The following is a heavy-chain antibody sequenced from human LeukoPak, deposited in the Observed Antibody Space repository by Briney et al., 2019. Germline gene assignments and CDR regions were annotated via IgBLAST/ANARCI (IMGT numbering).Heavy chain of an antibody. CDR1: GFTFTNAW. J-gene: IGHJ4*02. Sequence: GGSLRLSWAASGFTFTNAWVNWVRQAPGKVLEWVGRIKSKADGETINYAAPVKGRFTFSRDDSKNMLYLQMNSLKSEDTAVYYCSTLTSRGLSDSWGQGTLVTVSS. CDR2: IKSKADGETI. D-gene: IGHD1-20*01. V-gene: IGHV3-15*07. CDR3: STLTSRGLSDS.